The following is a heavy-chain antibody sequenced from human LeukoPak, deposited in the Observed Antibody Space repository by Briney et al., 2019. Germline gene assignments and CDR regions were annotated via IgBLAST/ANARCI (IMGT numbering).Heavy chain of an antibody. V-gene: IGHV3-48*03. CDR3: AGGPQYGGSFVF. Sequence: GGSLRLSCAASGFTFSTHEMAWVRQAPGKGLEWVSYISSSANTIKYADSVKGRFTISRDNAKNSVDLQVSSLSAEDTAVYYCAGGPQYGGSFVFWGQGTLVTVSS. CDR1: GFTFSTHE. J-gene: IGHJ4*02. D-gene: IGHD5-12*01. CDR2: ISSSANTI.